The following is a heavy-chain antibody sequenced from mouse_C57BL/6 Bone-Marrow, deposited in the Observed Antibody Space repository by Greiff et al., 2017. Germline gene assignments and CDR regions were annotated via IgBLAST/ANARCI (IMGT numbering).Heavy chain of an antibody. CDR2: IYPGNSDT. V-gene: IGHV1-5*01. CDR1: GYTFTSYW. CDR3: TRWHSY. D-gene: IGHD3-1*01. J-gene: IGHJ2*01. Sequence: EVQLQQSGPVLARPGASVKMSCKTSGYTFTSYWMHWVKQRPGQGLEWIGAIYPGNSDTSYNQKLKGKAKRTAVTSASTAYKELSSLTNGDSAGYYCTRWHSYWGQGTTRTVAS.